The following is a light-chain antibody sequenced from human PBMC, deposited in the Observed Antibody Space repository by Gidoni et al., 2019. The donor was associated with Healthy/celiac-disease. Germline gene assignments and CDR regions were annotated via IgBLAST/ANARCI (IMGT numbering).Light chain of an antibody. J-gene: IGKJ1*01. Sequence: EIVLPHSPATLSLSPGERATLSCRASQSVSSYLAWYQQKPGQAPRLLIYDASNRATGIPARFSGSGSGTDFTLTISSLEPEDFAVYYCQQRSNWPHTFGQGTKVEIK. CDR1: QSVSSY. CDR3: QQRSNWPHT. CDR2: DAS. V-gene: IGKV3-11*01.